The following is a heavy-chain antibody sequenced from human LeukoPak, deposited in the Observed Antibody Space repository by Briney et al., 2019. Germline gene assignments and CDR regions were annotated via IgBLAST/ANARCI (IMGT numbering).Heavy chain of an antibody. V-gene: IGHV5-51*01. D-gene: IGHD3-3*01. CDR2: IYPSDSDT. J-gene: IGHJ4*02. Sequence: GESLKISCKGSGYSFTSNWIGWVRQMPGKGLEWMGIIYPSDSDTRYSPSFQGQVTISADKSINTAYLQWSSLEASDTAMYYCARHKRSLPYDFWGQGTLVTVSS. CDR1: GYSFTSNW. CDR3: ARHKRSLPYDF.